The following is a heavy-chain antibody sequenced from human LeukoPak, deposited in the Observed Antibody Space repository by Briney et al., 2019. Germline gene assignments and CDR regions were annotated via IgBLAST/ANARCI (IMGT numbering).Heavy chain of an antibody. Sequence: GGSLRLSCAASGFSFSTYAMNWVRQAPGKGLVWVSRISPDGSTTGHADSVKGRFTTSRDNAKNTLFLQMNSLRAEDTAVYYCTRDFDFSSAIWGQGTLVTVSS. V-gene: IGHV3-74*01. J-gene: IGHJ4*02. D-gene: IGHD3-3*01. CDR3: TRDFDFSSAI. CDR2: ISPDGSTT. CDR1: GFSFSTYA.